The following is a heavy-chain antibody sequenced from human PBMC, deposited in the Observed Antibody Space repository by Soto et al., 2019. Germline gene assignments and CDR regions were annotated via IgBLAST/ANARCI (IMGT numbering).Heavy chain of an antibody. D-gene: IGHD2-2*01. Sequence: VESGGGLVQPGGSLRLSCAASGFTFDDYAMHWVRQAPGKGLEWVSGISWNSGSIGYADSVKGRFTISRDNAKNSLYLQMNSLRAEDTALYYCAKGVCSSTSCSAGNFDYWGQGTLVTVSS. CDR3: AKGVCSSTSCSAGNFDY. CDR1: GFTFDDYA. V-gene: IGHV3-9*01. CDR2: ISWNSGSI. J-gene: IGHJ4*02.